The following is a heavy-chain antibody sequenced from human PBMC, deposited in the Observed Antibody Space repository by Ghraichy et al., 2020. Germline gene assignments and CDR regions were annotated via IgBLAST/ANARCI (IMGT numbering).Heavy chain of an antibody. D-gene: IGHD1-14*01. CDR1: GGSISSYY. Sequence: SQTLSLTCTVSGGSISSYYWSWIRQPPGKGLEWIGYIYYSGSTNYNPSLTSRVTISVDTSKNQFSLKLSSVTAADTAVYSCARILPGRYYFDFWGQGTLVTVSS. J-gene: IGHJ4*02. CDR2: IYYSGST. V-gene: IGHV4-59*01. CDR3: ARILPGRYYFDF.